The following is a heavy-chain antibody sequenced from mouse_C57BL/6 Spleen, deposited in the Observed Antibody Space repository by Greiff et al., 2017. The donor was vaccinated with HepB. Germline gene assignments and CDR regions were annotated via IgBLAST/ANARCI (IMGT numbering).Heavy chain of an antibody. V-gene: IGHV1-26*01. D-gene: IGHD2-3*01. CDR2: INPNNGGT. J-gene: IGHJ1*03. CDR3: ARRDYDGYYQGWYFDV. CDR1: GYTFTDYY. Sequence: EVQLQQSGPELVKPGASVKISCKASGYTFTDYYMNWVKQSHGKSLEWIGDINPNNGGTSYNQKFKGKATLTVDKSSSTAYMEMRSLTSEDSAVYYCARRDYDGYYQGWYFDVWGTGTTVTVSS.